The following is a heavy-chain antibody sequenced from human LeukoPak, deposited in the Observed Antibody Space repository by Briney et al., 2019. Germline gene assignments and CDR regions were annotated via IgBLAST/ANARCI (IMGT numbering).Heavy chain of an antibody. CDR3: ARGGGYGVKIDY. V-gene: IGHV3-23*01. Sequence: GGTLRLSCAASGFTFSRYDMSWVRQAPGKGLEWVSAISGSGGSTYYADSVKGRFTISRDNSKNTPYLQMSSLRAEDTAVYYCARGGGYGVKIDYWGQGTLVTVSS. CDR2: ISGSGGST. D-gene: IGHD3-10*01. J-gene: IGHJ4*02. CDR1: GFTFSRYD.